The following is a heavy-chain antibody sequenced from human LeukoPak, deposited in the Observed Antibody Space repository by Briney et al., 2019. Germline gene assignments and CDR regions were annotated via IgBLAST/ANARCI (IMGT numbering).Heavy chain of an antibody. CDR2: IYLSERT. D-gene: IGHD3-10*01. J-gene: IGHJ6*03. CDR1: GYPISSAYY. Sequence: SETLSLTCAVSGYPISSAYYCGWTRQPPGKGLEWIGSIYLSERTYYNPSLKSRGTISVDTTKNQFSLKLTSVTAADTAVDYCWGLPCGRGGYNYYIDVLGKGPTVTVSS. V-gene: IGHV4-38-2*01. CDR3: WGLPCGRGGYNYYIDV.